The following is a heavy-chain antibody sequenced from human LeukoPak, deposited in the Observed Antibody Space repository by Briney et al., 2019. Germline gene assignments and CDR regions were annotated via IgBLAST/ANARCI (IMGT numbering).Heavy chain of an antibody. Sequence: ASVKVSCKASGYTFTGYYMHWVRQAPGQGLEWMGWINPNSGGTNYAQKFQGRVTITRDTSISTAYMELSRLRSDDTAVYYCARGRRTLYCSGGSCYDNSYYYGMDVWGQGTTVTVSS. J-gene: IGHJ6*02. D-gene: IGHD2-15*01. CDR1: GYTFTGYY. V-gene: IGHV1-2*02. CDR2: INPNSGGT. CDR3: ARGRRTLYCSGGSCYDNSYYYGMDV.